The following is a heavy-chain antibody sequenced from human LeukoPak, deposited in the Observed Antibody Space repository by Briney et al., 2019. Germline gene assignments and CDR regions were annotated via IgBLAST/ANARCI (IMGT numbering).Heavy chain of an antibody. CDR2: IYPGDSDT. J-gene: IGHJ4*02. D-gene: IGHD3-3*01. CDR3: ARQNDFRLDY. Sequence: GESLKISCKGSGYTFSSYWIGWVRQMPGKGLEWMGIIYPGDSDTRYSPSLQGQVTISVDTSIGTAYLQWSSLKASDTAIYYCARQNDFRLDYWGQGALVTVSS. CDR1: GYTFSSYW. V-gene: IGHV5-51*01.